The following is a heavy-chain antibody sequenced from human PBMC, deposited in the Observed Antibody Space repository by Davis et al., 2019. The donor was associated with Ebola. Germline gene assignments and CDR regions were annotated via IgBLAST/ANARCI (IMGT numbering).Heavy chain of an antibody. D-gene: IGHD5-24*01. CDR2: INPSGGST. CDR3: ARARFEVVEMATIGGAFDI. V-gene: IGHV1-46*01. Sequence: ASVKVSCKASGYTFTSYYMHWVRQAPGQGLEWMGIINPSGGSTNYAQKFQGRVTITADESTSTAYMELSSLRSEDTAVYYCARARFEVVEMATIGGAFDIWGQGTMVTVSS. J-gene: IGHJ3*02. CDR1: GYTFTSYY.